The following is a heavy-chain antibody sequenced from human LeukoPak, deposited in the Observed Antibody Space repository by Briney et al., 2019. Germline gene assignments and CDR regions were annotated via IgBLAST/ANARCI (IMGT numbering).Heavy chain of an antibody. D-gene: IGHD3-10*01. CDR3: ARDPYGSGSYYYYYYYGMDV. V-gene: IGHV3-30*04. CDR1: GFTFSSYA. J-gene: IGHJ6*04. Sequence: PGGSLRLSCAASGFTFSSYAMHWVRQAPGKGLEWVAVISYDGSSKYYADSVKGRFTISRDNSKNTLYLQMNSLRAEDTAVYYCARDPYGSGSYYYYYYYGMDVWGKGTTVTVSS. CDR2: ISYDGSSK.